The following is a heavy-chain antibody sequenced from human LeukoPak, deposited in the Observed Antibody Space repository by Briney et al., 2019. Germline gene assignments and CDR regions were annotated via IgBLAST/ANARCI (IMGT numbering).Heavy chain of an antibody. D-gene: IGHD4-23*01. CDR1: GYNFNTYW. CDR2: IRPMDSDV. J-gene: IGHJ3*01. V-gene: IGHV5-51*01. Sequence: PGESLKISCQGSGYNFNTYWVAWVRQLPGKGLEWMGIIRPMDSDVRYSPSFQGQVTFSADKSITTAYLQWSSLKAPDTAMYYCARLNSADAAFDVWGQGTMVTVSS. CDR3: ARLNSADAAFDV.